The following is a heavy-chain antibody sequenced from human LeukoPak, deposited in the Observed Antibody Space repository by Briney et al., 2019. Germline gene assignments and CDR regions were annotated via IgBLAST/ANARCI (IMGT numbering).Heavy chain of an antibody. CDR3: ATEPSRSYSFDHLDF. CDR2: VVPMFGTR. V-gene: IGHV1-69*06. CDR1: GGTFNNYA. J-gene: IGHJ4*02. Sequence: SVKVSCKTSGGTFNNYAISWVRQAPGQGLEWMGRVVPMFGTRNYPQTFRGRVNITADKATNTVYMELRSLRAEDTAIYYCATEPSRSYSFDHLDFWGLGTPVTVSS. D-gene: IGHD5-12*01.